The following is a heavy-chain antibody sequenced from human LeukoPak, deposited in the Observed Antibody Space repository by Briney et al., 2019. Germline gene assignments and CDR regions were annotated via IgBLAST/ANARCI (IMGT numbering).Heavy chain of an antibody. CDR2: IKGGGGDP. J-gene: IGHJ4*02. Sequence: GGSLRLSCAASGLTFSTYAMGWVRQAPGKGLEWVSSIKGGGGDPFYADSVKGRFTISRDNSKNTLFLQLNSLRAEDPAVYYCAKGGHDFNPFYWWGQGTLVTVSS. V-gene: IGHV3-23*01. CDR1: GLTFSTYA. CDR3: AKGGHDFNPFYW. D-gene: IGHD2-21*02.